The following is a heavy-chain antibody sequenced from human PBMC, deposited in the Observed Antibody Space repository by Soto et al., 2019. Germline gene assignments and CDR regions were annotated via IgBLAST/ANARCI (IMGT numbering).Heavy chain of an antibody. D-gene: IGHD1-26*01. V-gene: IGHV4-31*03. CDR1: GGSISSGGYY. Sequence: SETLSLTCTVSGGSISSGGYYWSWIRQHPGKGLEWIGYIYYSGSTYCNPSLKSRVTISVDTSKNQFSLKLSSVTAADTAVYYCARDGRWELLGDYYYGMDVWGQGTTVTVSS. CDR2: IYYSGST. CDR3: ARDGRWELLGDYYYGMDV. J-gene: IGHJ6*02.